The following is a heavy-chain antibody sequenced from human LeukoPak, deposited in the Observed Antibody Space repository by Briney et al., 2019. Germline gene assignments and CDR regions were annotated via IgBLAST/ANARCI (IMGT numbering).Heavy chain of an antibody. Sequence: SGGSLRLSCAASGFTFSSYEMNWVRQAPGKGLEWVSYINTGGGITYYADSVKGRFTISRHNSKNTLYLQMNSLRAEDTAVYYCAREYRGYSYGYSDYYGMDVWGQGTTVTGSS. CDR1: GFTFSSYE. CDR2: INTGGGIT. D-gene: IGHD5-18*01. J-gene: IGHJ6*02. CDR3: AREYRGYSYGYSDYYGMDV. V-gene: IGHV3-48*03.